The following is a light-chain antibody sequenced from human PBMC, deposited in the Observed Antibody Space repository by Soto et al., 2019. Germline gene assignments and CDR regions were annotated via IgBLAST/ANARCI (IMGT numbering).Light chain of an antibody. V-gene: IGKV3-20*01. J-gene: IGKJ1*01. CDR1: QSVSSNH. CDR3: QQYGSSGT. CDR2: GAS. Sequence: EIVLTQSPGSLSLSPRERATLSCRASQSVSSNHLAWYQQKPGQAPRLLIYGASNRATGIPDRFSGSGSGTDFTLTISRLEPEDFAVYYCQQYGSSGTFGQGTKVDIK.